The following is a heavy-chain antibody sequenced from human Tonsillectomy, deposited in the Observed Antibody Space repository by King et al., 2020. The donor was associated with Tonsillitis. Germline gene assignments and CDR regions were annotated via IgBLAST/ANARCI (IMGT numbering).Heavy chain of an antibody. CDR2: IVVGSGNT. Sequence: QLVQSGPEVKKPGTSVKVSCKASGFTFTNSVMQWVRQARGQRLEWIGWIVVGSGNTNYAQKFQERVTITRDMSTSTAYMELSSLRSADTAVYYCAAQYYDFWGGSSRLEYYYMDVWGKGTTVTVSS. CDR1: GFTFTNSV. J-gene: IGHJ6*03. V-gene: IGHV1-58*02. CDR3: AAQYYDFWGGSSRLEYYYMDV. D-gene: IGHD3-3*01.